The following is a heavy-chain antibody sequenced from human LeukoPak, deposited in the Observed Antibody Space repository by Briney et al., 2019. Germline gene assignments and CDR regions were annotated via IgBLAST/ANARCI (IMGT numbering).Heavy chain of an antibody. CDR2: ISYDGSNK. CDR1: GFTFSSYA. J-gene: IGHJ4*02. D-gene: IGHD6-13*01. CDR3: ARDKIAAAGTLHLFDY. Sequence: GGSLRLSCAASGFTFSSYAMHWVRQAPGKGLEWVAVISYDGSNKYYADSVKGRFTISRDNSKNTLYLQMNSLRAEDTAVYYCARDKIAAAGTLHLFDYWGQGTLVTVSS. V-gene: IGHV3-30*04.